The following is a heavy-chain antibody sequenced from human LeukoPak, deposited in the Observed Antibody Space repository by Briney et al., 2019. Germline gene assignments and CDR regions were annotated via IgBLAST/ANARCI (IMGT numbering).Heavy chain of an antibody. D-gene: IGHD4-17*01. CDR3: ARAPDYGDYSDFDY. J-gene: IGHJ4*02. V-gene: IGHV1-2*02. CDR2: NNPNSGGT. Sequence: ASVKVSCKASGYTFTGYYMHWVRQAPGQGLEWMGWNNPNSGGTNYAQKFQGRVTMTRDTSISTAYMELSRLRSDDTAVYYCARAPDYGDYSDFDYWGQGTLVTVSS. CDR1: GYTFTGYY.